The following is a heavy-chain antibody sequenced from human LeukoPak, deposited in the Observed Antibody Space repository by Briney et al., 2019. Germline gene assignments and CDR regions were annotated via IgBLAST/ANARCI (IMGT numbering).Heavy chain of an antibody. CDR2: IRYDGSNK. CDR1: GFTFSSYG. D-gene: IGHD6-13*01. V-gene: IGHV3-30*02. CDR3: ANSYSSSWGSNWFDP. Sequence: GGSLRLSCAASGFTFSSYGMHWVRQAPGKGLEWVAFIRYDGSNKYYADSVKGRFTISRDNSKNTLYLRMNSLRAEDTAVYYCANSYSSSWGSNWFDPWGQGTLVTVSS. J-gene: IGHJ5*02.